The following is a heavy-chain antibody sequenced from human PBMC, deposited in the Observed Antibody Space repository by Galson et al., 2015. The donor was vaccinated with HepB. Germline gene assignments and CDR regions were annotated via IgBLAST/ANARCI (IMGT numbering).Heavy chain of an antibody. J-gene: IGHJ6*03. V-gene: IGHV1-69*13. Sequence: SVKVSCKASGGTFSRYAISWVRQAPGQGLEWMGGIIPIFGTANYAQKFQGRVTITADESTSTAYMELSSLRSEDTAVYYCARSAHHCSSTSCYAGDHYYYYYMDVWGKGTTVTVSS. CDR3: ARSAHHCSSTSCYAGDHYYYYYMDV. CDR2: IIPIFGTA. D-gene: IGHD2-2*01. CDR1: GGTFSRYA.